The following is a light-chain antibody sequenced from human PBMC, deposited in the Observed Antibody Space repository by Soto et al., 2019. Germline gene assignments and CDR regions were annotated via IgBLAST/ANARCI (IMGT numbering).Light chain of an antibody. V-gene: IGLV2-14*01. CDR3: SSYTSSSTLLYV. Sequence: QAVVTQPASVSGAPGQSITISCTGTSSDVGGYNYVSCYQQHPGKAPKLMIYDVSNRPSGVSNRFSGSKSGNTASLPISGRQAEDEADYYCSSYTSSSTLLYVFGTGTKLTVL. CDR1: SSDVGGYNY. J-gene: IGLJ1*01. CDR2: DVS.